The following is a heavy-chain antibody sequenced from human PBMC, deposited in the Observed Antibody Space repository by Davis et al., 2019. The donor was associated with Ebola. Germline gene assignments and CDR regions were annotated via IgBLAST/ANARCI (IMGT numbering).Heavy chain of an antibody. J-gene: IGHJ4*02. CDR1: GFTFSGSA. Sequence: GESLKISCAASGFTFSGSAMHWVRQAPGKGLEWVANIKQDGSEKYYVDSVKGRFTISRDNAKNSLYLQMNSLRAEDTAVYYCTRGRHSEPTYDDYWGQGTLVTVSS. CDR3: TRGRHSEPTYDDY. D-gene: IGHD2/OR15-2a*01. V-gene: IGHV3-7*01. CDR2: IKQDGSEK.